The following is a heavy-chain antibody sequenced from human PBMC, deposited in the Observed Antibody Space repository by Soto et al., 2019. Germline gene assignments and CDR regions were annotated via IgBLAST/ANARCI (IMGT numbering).Heavy chain of an antibody. Sequence: GESLKISCKAPGCNFNGYWIGLVRQMPGKGLEYMGIIYPGDYDTRYSPSFQGQVAISVDKSISTAYLQWSSLDASDTAMYYCARHSPPSDNSGVDAFNIWGQGTMVTVSS. D-gene: IGHD3-22*01. V-gene: IGHV5-51*01. J-gene: IGHJ3*02. CDR3: ARHSPPSDNSGVDAFNI. CDR2: IYPGDYDT. CDR1: GCNFNGYW.